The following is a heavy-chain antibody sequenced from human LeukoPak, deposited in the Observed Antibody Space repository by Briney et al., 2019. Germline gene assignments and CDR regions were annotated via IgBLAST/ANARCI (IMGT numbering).Heavy chain of an antibody. Sequence: ASVKVSCKASGYTFTGYYMHWVRQAPGQGLEWMGWINPNSGGTNYAQKFQGRVTMTRDTSISTAYMELSRLRSDDTAVYYCARDRYSSGWYYYYYYYMDVWGKGTTVTVSS. V-gene: IGHV1-2*02. CDR2: INPNSGGT. CDR1: GYTFTGYY. CDR3: ARDRYSSGWYYYYYYYMDV. D-gene: IGHD6-19*01. J-gene: IGHJ6*03.